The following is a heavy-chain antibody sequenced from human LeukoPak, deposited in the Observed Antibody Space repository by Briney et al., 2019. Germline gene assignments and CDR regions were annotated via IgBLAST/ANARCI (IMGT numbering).Heavy chain of an antibody. CDR1: GGSISSGGYS. J-gene: IGHJ4*02. CDR3: AREFDY. V-gene: IGHV4-61*08. CDR2: IYYSGST. Sequence: PSETLSLTCAVSGGSISSGGYSWSWIRQPPGKGLEWIGYIYYSGSTNYNPSLKSRVTISVDTSKNQFSLKLSSVTAADTAVYYCAREFDYWGQGTLVTVSS.